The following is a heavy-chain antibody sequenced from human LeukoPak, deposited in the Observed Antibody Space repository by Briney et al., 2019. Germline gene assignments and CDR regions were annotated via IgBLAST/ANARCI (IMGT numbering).Heavy chain of an antibody. CDR1: GGSISSYY. CDR3: ARAFRHRNNNYYYYYYMDV. Sequence: SETLSLTCTVSGGSISSYYWSLIRQPPGKGLEWVGYIYYSGSTNYNPSLKSRVTISVDTSKNQFSLKLSSVTAADTAVYYCARAFRHRNNNYYYYYYMDVWGKGTTVTVSS. J-gene: IGHJ6*03. V-gene: IGHV4-59*01. D-gene: IGHD1/OR15-1a*01. CDR2: IYYSGST.